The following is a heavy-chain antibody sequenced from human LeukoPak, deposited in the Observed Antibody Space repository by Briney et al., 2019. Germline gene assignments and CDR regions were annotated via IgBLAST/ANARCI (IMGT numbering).Heavy chain of an antibody. CDR1: GFTFSSYW. D-gene: IGHD3-16*02. V-gene: IGHV3-7*01. CDR2: IKQGGSEK. Sequence: GGSLRLSCAASGFTFSSYWMSWVRQAPGKGLEWVANIKQGGSEKYYVDSAKGRFTISRDNAKNSLYPQMNSLRAEDTAVYYCARADYDCVWGSYRQYYLDYWGQGTLVTVSS. J-gene: IGHJ4*02. CDR3: ARADYDCVWGSYRQYYLDY.